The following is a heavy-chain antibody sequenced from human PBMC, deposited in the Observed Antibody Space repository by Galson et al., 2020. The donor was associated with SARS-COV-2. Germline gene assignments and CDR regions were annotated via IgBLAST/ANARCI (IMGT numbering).Heavy chain of an antibody. J-gene: IGHJ1*01. V-gene: IGHV4-39*01. CDR3: ARHMAPKLGLLEYFQH. CDR1: GGSISSSSYY. Sequence: ETSETLSLTCTVSGGSISSSSYYWGWIRQPPGKGLEWIGSIYYSGSAYYNPSLKSRVTIYVDTSKNQFSLKLSSVTAADTAVYYCARHMAPKLGLLEYFQHWGQGTLVTVSS. D-gene: IGHD3-10*01. CDR2: IYYSGSA.